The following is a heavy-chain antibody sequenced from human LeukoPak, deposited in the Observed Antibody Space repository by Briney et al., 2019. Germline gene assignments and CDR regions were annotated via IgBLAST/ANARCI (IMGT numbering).Heavy chain of an antibody. J-gene: IGHJ4*02. Sequence: SVKVSCKASGGTFTSYAISWVRQAPGQGLEWMGGIIPIFGTANYAQKFQGRVTITADESTSTAYMELSSLRSEDTAVYYCARERNAGYYFDYWGQGTLVTVSS. CDR2: IIPIFGTA. CDR3: ARERNAGYYFDY. V-gene: IGHV1-69*13. CDR1: GGTFTSYA.